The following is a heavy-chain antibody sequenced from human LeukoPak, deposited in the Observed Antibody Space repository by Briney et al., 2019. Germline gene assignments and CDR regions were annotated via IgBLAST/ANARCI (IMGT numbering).Heavy chain of an antibody. Sequence: SETLSLTCTVSGGSISSYYWSWIRQPPGKGLEWIGEINHSGSTNYNPSLKSRVTISVDTSKNQFSLKLSSVTAADTAVYYCARLVVVAATLGFDPWGQGTLVTVSS. CDR3: ARLVVVAATLGFDP. CDR2: INHSGST. D-gene: IGHD2-15*01. J-gene: IGHJ5*02. CDR1: GGSISSYY. V-gene: IGHV4-34*01.